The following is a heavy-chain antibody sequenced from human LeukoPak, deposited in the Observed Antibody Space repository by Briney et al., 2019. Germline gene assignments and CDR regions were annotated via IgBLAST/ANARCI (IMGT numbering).Heavy chain of an antibody. Sequence: GASVKVSCKASGYTFTSYDINWVRQATGQGLELMGLMNPNSGNTGYAQKFQGRVTITRNTSISTAYMELSSLRSEDTAVYYCARVSSIAARPSFGYWGQGTLVTVSS. J-gene: IGHJ4*02. CDR3: ARVSSIAARPSFGY. V-gene: IGHV1-8*03. CDR1: GYTFTSYD. CDR2: MNPNSGNT. D-gene: IGHD6-6*01.